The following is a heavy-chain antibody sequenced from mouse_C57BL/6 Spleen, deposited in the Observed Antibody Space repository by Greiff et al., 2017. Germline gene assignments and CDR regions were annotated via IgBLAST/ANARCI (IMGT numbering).Heavy chain of an antibody. Sequence: EVQLMESGGGLVKPGGSLKLSCAASGFTFSDYGMHWVRQAPEKGLEWVAYISSGSSTIYYADTVKGRFTISRDNAKNTLFLQMTSLRSEDTAMYYCARRYYGSSYWYFDVWGTGTTVTVSS. J-gene: IGHJ1*03. V-gene: IGHV5-17*01. CDR3: ARRYYGSSYWYFDV. CDR2: ISSGSSTI. D-gene: IGHD1-1*01. CDR1: GFTFSDYG.